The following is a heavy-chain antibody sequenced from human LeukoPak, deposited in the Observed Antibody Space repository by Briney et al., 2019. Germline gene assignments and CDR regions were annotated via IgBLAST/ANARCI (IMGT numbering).Heavy chain of an antibody. D-gene: IGHD1-26*01. J-gene: IGHJ4*02. CDR2: IYSGGST. CDR3: AKGPEWELSYYFDY. Sequence: GGSLRLSCAASGFTVSSNYMSWVRQAPGKGLEWVSVIYSGGSTYYADSVKGRFTISRDNSKNTLYLQMNSLRAEDTAVYYCAKGPEWELSYYFDYWGQGTLVTVSS. CDR1: GFTVSSNY. V-gene: IGHV3-66*01.